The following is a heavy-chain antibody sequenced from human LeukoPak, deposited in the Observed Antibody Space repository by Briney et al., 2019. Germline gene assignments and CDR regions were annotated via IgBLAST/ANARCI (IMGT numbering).Heavy chain of an antibody. V-gene: IGHV4-39*07. J-gene: IGHJ4*02. CDR2: IYYSGST. CDR3: ARGSGGYSKKFDY. D-gene: IGHD4-11*01. Sequence: SETLSLTCTVSGGSISSSSYYWGWIRQPPGKGLEWIGSIYYSGSTYYNPSLKSRVTISVDTSKNQFSLKLSSVTAADTAVYYCARGSGGYSKKFDYWGQGTLVTVSS. CDR1: GGSISSSSYY.